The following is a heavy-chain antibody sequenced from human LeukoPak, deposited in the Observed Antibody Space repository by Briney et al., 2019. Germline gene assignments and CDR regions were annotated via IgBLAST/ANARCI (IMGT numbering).Heavy chain of an antibody. Sequence: GASVKVSCKASGYTFTSYGISWVRQAPGQGLEWMGWISAYNGNTNYAQKLQGRVTLTTDTSTSTAYMELRSLRSDDTAVYYCARDSRVRGSYNAYFDYWGQGTLVTVSS. CDR3: ARDSRVRGSYNAYFDY. CDR1: GYTFTSYG. J-gene: IGHJ4*02. D-gene: IGHD1-26*01. CDR2: ISAYNGNT. V-gene: IGHV1-18*01.